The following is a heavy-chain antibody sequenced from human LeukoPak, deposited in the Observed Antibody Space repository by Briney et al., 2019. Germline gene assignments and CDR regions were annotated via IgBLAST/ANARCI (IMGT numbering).Heavy chain of an antibody. CDR1: GFTFSSYA. Sequence: PGGSLRLSCAASGFTFSSYAMSWVRQAPGKGLEWVSTTSGSGTSTYYADSVKGRFTISRDNSKNTLYLQMNSLRADDTAVYYCAKPYCSGGSCSSYYYGMDVWGQGTTVTVSS. CDR3: AKPYCSGGSCSSYYYGMDV. V-gene: IGHV3-23*01. D-gene: IGHD2-15*01. J-gene: IGHJ6*02. CDR2: TSGSGTST.